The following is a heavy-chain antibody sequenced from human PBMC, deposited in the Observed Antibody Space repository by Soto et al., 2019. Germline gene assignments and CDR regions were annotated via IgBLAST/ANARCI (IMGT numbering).Heavy chain of an antibody. CDR3: ARAARTGTMSVFDP. J-gene: IGHJ5*02. CDR2: INSDGSST. V-gene: IGHV3-74*01. CDR1: GFTFSSYW. Sequence: GGSLRLSCAASGFTFSSYWLHWVRQAPGKGLVWVSRINSDGSSTSYADSVKGRFTISRDNAKNTLYLQMNSLRAEDTSVYYCARAARTGTMSVFDPWGQGTLVTVSS. D-gene: IGHD1-7*01.